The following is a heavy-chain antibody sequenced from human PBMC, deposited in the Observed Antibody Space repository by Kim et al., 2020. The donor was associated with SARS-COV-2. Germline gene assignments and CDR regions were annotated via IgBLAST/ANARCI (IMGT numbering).Heavy chain of an antibody. D-gene: IGHD2-15*01. V-gene: IGHV4-39*01. CDR2: IYYSGST. CDR1: GGSISSSSYY. CDR3: AAEYCSGGSCYSGWFDP. J-gene: IGHJ5*02. Sequence: SETLSLTCTVSGGSISSSSYYWGWIRQPPGKGLEWIGSIYYSGSTYYNPSLKSRVTISVDTSKNQFSLKLSSVTAADTAVYYCAAEYCSGGSCYSGWFDPWGQGTLVTVSS.